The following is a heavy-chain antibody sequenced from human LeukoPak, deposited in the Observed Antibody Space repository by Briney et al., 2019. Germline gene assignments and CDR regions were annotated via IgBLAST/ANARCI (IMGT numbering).Heavy chain of an antibody. D-gene: IGHD6-13*01. V-gene: IGHV4-34*01. Sequence: PSETLSLTCAVYGGSFSGYYRSWIRQPPGKGLEWIGEINHSGSTNYNPSLKSRVTISVDTSKNQFSLKLSSVTAADTAVYYCARVDRDSSSWYSDYYYYYGMDVWGQGTTVTVSS. CDR1: GGSFSGYY. J-gene: IGHJ6*02. CDR3: ARVDRDSSSWYSDYYYYYGMDV. CDR2: INHSGST.